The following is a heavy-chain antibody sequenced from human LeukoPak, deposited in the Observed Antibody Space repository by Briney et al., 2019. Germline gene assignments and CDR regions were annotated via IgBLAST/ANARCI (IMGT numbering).Heavy chain of an antibody. Sequence: SGGSLRLSCAASGFTVSSNYMHWVRQAPGKGLEWVSGISWNSGSIGYADSVKGRFTISRDNAKNSLYLQMNSLRAEDTALYYCAKDMSVAVAGIDYWGQGTLVTVSS. CDR2: ISWNSGSI. D-gene: IGHD6-19*01. CDR3: AKDMSVAVAGIDY. J-gene: IGHJ4*02. CDR1: GFTVSSNY. V-gene: IGHV3-9*01.